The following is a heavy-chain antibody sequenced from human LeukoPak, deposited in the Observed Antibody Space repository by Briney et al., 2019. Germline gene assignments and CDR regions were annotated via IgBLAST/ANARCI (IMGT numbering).Heavy chain of an antibody. J-gene: IGHJ4*02. CDR2: IDQDGSVR. CDR1: GFTFSSFW. CDR3: ARDPGSSSFDY. V-gene: IGHV3-7*01. D-gene: IGHD6-13*01. Sequence: GGSLSLSCVASGFTFSSFWMSWVRPAPGKGLEFVANIDQDGSVRNYVDSVKGRFIISRDNAKNSLYLQMDSLRAEDTAVYFCARDPGSSSFDYWGRGTPVTVSS.